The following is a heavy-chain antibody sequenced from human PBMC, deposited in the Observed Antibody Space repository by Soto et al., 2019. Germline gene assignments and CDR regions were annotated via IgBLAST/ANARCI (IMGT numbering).Heavy chain of an antibody. V-gene: IGHV3-23*01. CDR2: ISDNGHRT. Sequence: EVQLLQSGGGLIQPGGSLRLSCSASGFAFNTYAMNWVRQAPGKGLEWVAMISDNGHRTYYADSVNGRFTISRDNSKNSLSLQMSSLRAEDTAVYYCAKDPWSRSDSGSYEDDAFDIWGQGTVVTVSS. CDR1: GFAFNTYA. D-gene: IGHD3-22*01. J-gene: IGHJ3*02. CDR3: AKDPWSRSDSGSYEDDAFDI.